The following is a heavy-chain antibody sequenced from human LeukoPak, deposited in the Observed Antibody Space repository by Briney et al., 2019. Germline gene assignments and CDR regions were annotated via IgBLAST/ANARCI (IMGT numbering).Heavy chain of an antibody. J-gene: IGHJ3*02. CDR2: ISAYNGNT. CDR1: GYTFTSYG. D-gene: IGHD2-15*01. CDR3: ARVWPSDIVVVVANYAFDI. Sequence: ASVKVSCKASGYTFTSYGINWVRQAPGQGLEWLGWISAYNGNTNYAQKLPGRVTMTTDTSTSTAYMELRSLRSDDTAVYYCARVWPSDIVVVVANYAFDIWGQGTMVTVSS. V-gene: IGHV1-18*01.